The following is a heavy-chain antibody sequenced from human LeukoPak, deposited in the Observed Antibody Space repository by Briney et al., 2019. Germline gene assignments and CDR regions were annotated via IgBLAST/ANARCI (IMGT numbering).Heavy chain of an antibody. V-gene: IGHV4-39*07. CDR2: IYYSGST. D-gene: IGHD6-13*01. CDR3: ARSGFGSSWYKRRGWFDP. CDR1: GGSISSSSYY. Sequence: PSETLSLTCTVSGGSISSSSYYWGWIRQPPGKGLEWIGSIYYSGSTYYNPSLKSRVTISVDTSKNQFSLKLSSVTAADTAVYYCARSGFGSSWYKRRGWFDPWGQGTLVTVSS. J-gene: IGHJ5*02.